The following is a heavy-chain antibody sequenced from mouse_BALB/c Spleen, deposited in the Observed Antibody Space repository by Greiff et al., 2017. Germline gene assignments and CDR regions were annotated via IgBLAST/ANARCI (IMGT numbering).Heavy chain of an antibody. CDR2: IWAGGST. Sequence: VKLMESGPGLVAPSQSLSVTCTVSGFSLTSYGVHWVRQPPGKGLEWLGVIWAGGSTNYNSALMSRLSISKDNSKSQVFLKMNSLQTDDTAMYYCARERYGGAMDYWGQGTSVTVSS. CDR1: GFSLTSYG. CDR3: ARERYGGAMDY. J-gene: IGHJ4*01. V-gene: IGHV2-9*02. D-gene: IGHD1-1*02.